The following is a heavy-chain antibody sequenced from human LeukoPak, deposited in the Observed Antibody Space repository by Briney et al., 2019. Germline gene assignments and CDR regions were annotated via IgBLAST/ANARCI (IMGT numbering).Heavy chain of an antibody. CDR3: ARQDSSGYFDY. D-gene: IGHD3-22*01. Sequence: SETLSLTCTVSGGSISSSNYCWGWIRQPPGKGLEWIGSIYYSGSTYYNPSLKSRVTISVDTSKNQFSLKLSSVTAADTAVYYCARQDSSGYFDYWGQGTLVTVSS. J-gene: IGHJ4*02. CDR1: GGSISSSNYC. CDR2: IYYSGST. V-gene: IGHV4-39*01.